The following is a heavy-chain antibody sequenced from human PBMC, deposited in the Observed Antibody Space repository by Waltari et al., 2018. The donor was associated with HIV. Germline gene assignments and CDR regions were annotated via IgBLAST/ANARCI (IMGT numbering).Heavy chain of an antibody. J-gene: IGHJ4*02. D-gene: IGHD3-3*01. CDR3: ARGTYNDFWSGYYTRPSYFDY. V-gene: IGHV3-21*01. Sequence: GLVKPGGSLRLSCAASGFSFSNYSMNWVRQTPGKGLEWLSSISTSRSYIYYADSAKGRFTISRDNAKNSLYLEMSSLRGEDTAIYYCARGTYNDFWSGYYTRPSYFDYWGQGTLVTVSS. CDR1: GFSFSNYS. CDR2: ISTSRSYI.